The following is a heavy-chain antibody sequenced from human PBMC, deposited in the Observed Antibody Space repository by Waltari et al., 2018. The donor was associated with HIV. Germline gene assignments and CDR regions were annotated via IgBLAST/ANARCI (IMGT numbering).Heavy chain of an antibody. CDR2: IWYDGSNK. V-gene: IGHV3-33*01. J-gene: IGHJ6*02. D-gene: IGHD1-1*01. CDR1: GFTFSSYG. Sequence: QVQLVESGGGVVQPGRSLRLSCAASGFTFSSYGMHWVRQAPGKGLEWVAVIWYDGSNKYYADSVKGRFTISRDNSKNTLYLQMNSLRAEDTAVYYCARDRLEYYYYYGMDVWGQGTTVTVSS. CDR3: ARDRLEYYYYYGMDV.